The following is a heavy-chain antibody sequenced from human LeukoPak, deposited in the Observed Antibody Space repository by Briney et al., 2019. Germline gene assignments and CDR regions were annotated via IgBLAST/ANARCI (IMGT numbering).Heavy chain of an antibody. V-gene: IGHV5-51*01. CDR2: IYPGDSDT. CDR3: ARDRLYHAFDI. CDR1: GYTFSSYW. J-gene: IGHJ3*02. Sequence: GESLKISCKGSGYTFSSYWIAWVRQMPGKGLEWMGVIYPGDSDTRYSPSFQGQVTISVDKFISTAYLQWSSLKASDTAVYYCARDRLYHAFDIWGQGTMVTVSS. D-gene: IGHD3-16*01.